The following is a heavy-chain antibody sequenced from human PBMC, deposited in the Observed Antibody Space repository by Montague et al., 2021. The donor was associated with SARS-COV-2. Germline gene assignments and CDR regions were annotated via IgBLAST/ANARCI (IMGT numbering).Heavy chain of an antibody. CDR2: INHSGST. Sequence: SETLSLTCAVYGGSVSDYYWSWIRQPPGKGLEWIGEINHSGSTNXKPSLKSRVTTSVDTSKNQFSLKLTSVTAADTAVYYCARGPRITMIVVVITDIWFDPWGQGTLVTVSS. J-gene: IGHJ5*02. CDR3: ARGPRITMIVVVITDIWFDP. D-gene: IGHD3-22*01. CDR1: GGSVSDYY. V-gene: IGHV4-34*01.